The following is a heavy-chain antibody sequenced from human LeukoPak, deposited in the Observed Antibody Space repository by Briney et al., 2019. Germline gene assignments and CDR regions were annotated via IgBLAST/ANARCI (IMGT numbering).Heavy chain of an antibody. CDR3: ARDWELLYYYYGMDV. CDR2: ISYDGSNK. D-gene: IGHD1-26*01. Sequence: PGGSLRLSCAASGFTFSSYAMHWVRQAPGKGLEWVAVISYDGSNKYYADSVKGRFTISRDNSKNTLYLQMNSLRAEDTAVYYCARDWELLYYYYGMDVWGQGTTVTVSS. V-gene: IGHV3-30-3*01. J-gene: IGHJ6*02. CDR1: GFTFSSYA.